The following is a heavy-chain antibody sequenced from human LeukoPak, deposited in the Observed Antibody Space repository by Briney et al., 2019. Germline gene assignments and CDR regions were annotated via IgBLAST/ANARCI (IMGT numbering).Heavy chain of an antibody. CDR1: GFTFSSCA. CDR2: ISDSGAYT. Sequence: PGGSLRLSCAASGFTFSSCAMSWVRQAPGKGLEWVSAISDSGAYTYYADSARGRFIVSRDNSKNTLFLQMNRLRAEDAAVYYCAKDSVSQNGIFDPFDIWGQGTLVTVSS. CDR3: AKDSVSQNGIFDPFDI. V-gene: IGHV3-23*01. J-gene: IGHJ3*02. D-gene: IGHD2-15*01.